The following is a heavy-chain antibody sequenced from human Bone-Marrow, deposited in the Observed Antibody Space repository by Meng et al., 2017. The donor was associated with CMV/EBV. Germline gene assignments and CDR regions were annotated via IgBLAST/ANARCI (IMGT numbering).Heavy chain of an antibody. CDR2: ISAYNGNT. J-gene: IGHJ6*02. Sequence: ASVKVSCTAYGYTLTTNGISWVRQAPGTGLEWMGWISAYNGNTNYTQKLHGRVTMLTDTSTSTAYMELRSLRTDDTTLYYCARDVVVVPPAIKFLGYFGIVFWGQGTTVTVSS. V-gene: IGHV1-18*01. D-gene: IGHD2-2*01. CDR1: GYTLTTNG. CDR3: ARDVVVVPPAIKFLGYFGIVF.